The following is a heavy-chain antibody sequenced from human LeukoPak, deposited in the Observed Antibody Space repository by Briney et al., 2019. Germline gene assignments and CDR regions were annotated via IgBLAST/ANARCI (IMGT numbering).Heavy chain of an antibody. D-gene: IGHD3-10*01. Sequence: ASVKVSCKASGYMFTDFYLHWVRQAPGQGLEWMGWINPNSGGTNYAQKFQGRVTMTRDTSISTAYMELSRLRSDDTAVYYCARGFRVIWNYYYYYMDVRGKGTTVTVSS. CDR1: GYMFTDFY. V-gene: IGHV1-2*02. CDR3: ARGFRVIWNYYYYYMDV. CDR2: INPNSGGT. J-gene: IGHJ6*03.